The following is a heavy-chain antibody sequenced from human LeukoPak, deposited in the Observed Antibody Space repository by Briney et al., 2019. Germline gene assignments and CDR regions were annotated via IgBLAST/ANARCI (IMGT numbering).Heavy chain of an antibody. Sequence: PGGSLRLSCAASGFTVSSDYMSWVRQAPGKGLEWVSVIYSGGRTYYADSVKGRFTISRDSSKNTLYLQMNSLRAEDTAVYYCARARGREEYFDPWGQGTLVTVSS. V-gene: IGHV3-53*01. CDR2: IYSGGRT. CDR3: ARARGREEYFDP. D-gene: IGHD6-6*01. J-gene: IGHJ5*02. CDR1: GFTVSSDY.